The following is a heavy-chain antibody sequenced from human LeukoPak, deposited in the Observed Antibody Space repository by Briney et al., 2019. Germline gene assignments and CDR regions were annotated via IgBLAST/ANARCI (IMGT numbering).Heavy chain of an antibody. CDR1: GGPISSGDYY. J-gene: IGHJ3*02. CDR2: IYYSGST. D-gene: IGHD7-27*01. Sequence: PSETLSLTCTVSGGPISSGDYYWSWIRQPPGKGLEWVGYIYYSGSTYYNPSLKSRVTISVDTSKNQFSLKLSSVTAADTAVYYCARAGDSDAFDIWGQGTMVTVSS. CDR3: ARAGDSDAFDI. V-gene: IGHV4-30-4*08.